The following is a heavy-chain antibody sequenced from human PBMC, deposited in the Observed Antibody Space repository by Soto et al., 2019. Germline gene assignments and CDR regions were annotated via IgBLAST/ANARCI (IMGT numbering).Heavy chain of an antibody. CDR3: AKGTIGGYYYYYYGMDV. CDR2: IKQDGSEK. CDR1: GFTFSSYW. D-gene: IGHD3-16*01. J-gene: IGHJ6*02. V-gene: IGHV3-7*01. Sequence: PGGSLRLSCAASGFTFSSYWMSWVRQAPGKGLEWVANIKQDGSEKYYVDSVKGRFTISRDNAKNSLYLQMNSLRAEDTAVYYCAKGTIGGYYYYYYGMDVWGQGTTVTVSS.